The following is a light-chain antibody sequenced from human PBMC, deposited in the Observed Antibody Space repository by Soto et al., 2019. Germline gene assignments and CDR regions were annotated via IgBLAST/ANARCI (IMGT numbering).Light chain of an antibody. V-gene: IGKV3-20*01. Sequence: IMVRQSAGNLAFVPGGRARLSSMASQSVSSTYVAWYQQKSGQAPRLLIYGASSRATGIPDRFSGSGSGTDFTLTISRLEPEDFAVYYCHQYVSSWTFGQGTKVDIK. CDR3: HQYVSSWT. J-gene: IGKJ1*01. CDR2: GAS. CDR1: QSVSSTY.